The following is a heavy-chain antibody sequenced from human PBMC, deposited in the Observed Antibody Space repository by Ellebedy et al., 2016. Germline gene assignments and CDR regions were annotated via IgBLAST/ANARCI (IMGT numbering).Heavy chain of an antibody. J-gene: IGHJ3*02. CDR1: GFTFSSYS. D-gene: IGHD3-22*01. CDR2: ISSSSSTI. Sequence: GGSLRLXXAASGFTFSSYSMNWVRQAPGKGLEWVSYISSSSSTIYYADSVKGRFTISRDNAKNSLYLQMNSLRDEDTAVYYCARGPDIFTMIVVVITARDAFDIWGQGTMVTVSS. CDR3: ARGPDIFTMIVVVITARDAFDI. V-gene: IGHV3-48*02.